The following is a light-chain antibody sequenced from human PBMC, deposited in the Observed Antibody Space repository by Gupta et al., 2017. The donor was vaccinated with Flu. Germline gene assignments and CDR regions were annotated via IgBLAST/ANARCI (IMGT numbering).Light chain of an antibody. V-gene: IGKV1-5*03. J-gene: IGKJ4*01. Sequence: GDRVTITCRTSQSISSWLAWYQQRPGKAPKLLIYKASSLESGVPSRFSGSGSGTEFTLTISSLQPDDFATFYCQQYNSYPLTFGGGTKVEIK. CDR2: KAS. CDR1: QSISSW. CDR3: QQYNSYPLT.